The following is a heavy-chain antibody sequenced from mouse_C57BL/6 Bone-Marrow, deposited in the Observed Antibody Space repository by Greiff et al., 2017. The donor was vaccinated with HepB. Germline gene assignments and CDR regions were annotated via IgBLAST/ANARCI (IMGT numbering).Heavy chain of an antibody. V-gene: IGHV7-1*01. CDR1: GFTFSDFY. CDR2: SRNKANDYTT. J-gene: IGHJ4*01. D-gene: IGHD2-14*01. Sequence: EVQVVESGGGLVQSGRSLRLSCATSGFTFSDFYMEWVRQAPGKGLEWIAASRNKANDYTTEYSASVKGRFIGARDTSQSILYLQMNALRAEDTAIYYCARDARYVDYWGQGTSVTVSS. CDR3: ARDARYVDY.